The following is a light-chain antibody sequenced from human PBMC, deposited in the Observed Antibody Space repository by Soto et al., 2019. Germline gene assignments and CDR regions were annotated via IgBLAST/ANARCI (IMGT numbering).Light chain of an antibody. Sequence: QSALTQPASVSGSPGQSITISCTGTSGDVGSYSLVSWYQQHPGKAPQLIIYEASKRPSGVSNRFSASKSGNTPSLTISGLLPEDEADYYCCSYTGSLTLVFGGGTKRTVL. V-gene: IGLV2-23*01. CDR3: CSYTGSLTLV. CDR1: SGDVGSYSL. CDR2: EAS. J-gene: IGLJ2*01.